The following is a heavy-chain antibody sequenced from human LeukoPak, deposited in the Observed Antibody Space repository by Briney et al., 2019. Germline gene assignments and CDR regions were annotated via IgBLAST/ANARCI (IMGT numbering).Heavy chain of an antibody. D-gene: IGHD6-13*01. V-gene: IGHV1-69*06. J-gene: IGHJ4*02. Sequence: GSSVKVSFKASVGTFSSYVISWVGQARAQGLAWMGGIIPIFGTANYAQKFHGGVTLTADKSTSTAYMERRSLRSEDTALYYCATLGGSIAAAGTGGDFDYWGEGNLLTVSS. CDR2: IIPIFGTA. CDR3: ATLGGSIAAAGTGGDFDY. CDR1: VGTFSSYV.